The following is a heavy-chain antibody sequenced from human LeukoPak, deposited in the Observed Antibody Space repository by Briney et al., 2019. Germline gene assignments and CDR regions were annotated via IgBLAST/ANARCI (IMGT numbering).Heavy chain of an antibody. CDR3: AKDLGFLATRSVDY. Sequence: GGSLRLSCAASGFTFSSYGMHWVRQAPGKGLERVAFIRYDGSNKYYADSVKGRFTISRDNSKNTLYLQTSSLRAEDTAVYYCAKDLGFLATRSVDYWGQGTLVTVSS. CDR2: IRYDGSNK. J-gene: IGHJ4*02. D-gene: IGHD3-16*01. CDR1: GFTFSSYG. V-gene: IGHV3-30*02.